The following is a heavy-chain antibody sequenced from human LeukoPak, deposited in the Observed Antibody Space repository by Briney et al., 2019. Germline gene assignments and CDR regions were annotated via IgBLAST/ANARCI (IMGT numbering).Heavy chain of an antibody. Sequence: GGSLRLSCAASGFTFSSYAMSWVRQAPGKGLEWVSAISGSGGSTYYADSVRGRFTISRDNSKNTLYLQMNSLRAEDTAVYYCAKSRFLEWLRPRNWFDPWGQGALVTVSS. CDR1: GFTFSSYA. J-gene: IGHJ5*02. D-gene: IGHD3-3*01. CDR2: ISGSGGST. V-gene: IGHV3-23*01. CDR3: AKSRFLEWLRPRNWFDP.